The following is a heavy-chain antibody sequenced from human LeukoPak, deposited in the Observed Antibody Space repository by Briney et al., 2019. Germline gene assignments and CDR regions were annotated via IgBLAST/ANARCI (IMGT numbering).Heavy chain of an antibody. J-gene: IGHJ4*02. CDR2: INPNSGGT. D-gene: IGHD3-22*01. CDR3: ARDNYDSSGYNLFDY. CDR1: GYTFTGYY. V-gene: IGHV1-2*02. Sequence: GASVKVSCKASGYTFTGYYMHWVRQAPGQGLEWMGWINPNSGGTNYAQKFQGRVTMTRDTSISTAYMELSRLRSGDTAVYYCARDNYDSSGYNLFDYWGQGTLVTVSS.